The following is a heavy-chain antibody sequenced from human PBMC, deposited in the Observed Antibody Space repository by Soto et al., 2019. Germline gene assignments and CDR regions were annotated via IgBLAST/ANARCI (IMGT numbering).Heavy chain of an antibody. CDR3: AARISITGAHDAFNL. J-gene: IGHJ3*01. CDR1: GFTFDDYA. V-gene: IGHV3-9*01. CDR2: ISWNSGSI. Sequence: EVQLVESGGGLMQPGRSLRLSCATSGFTFDDYAMHWVRQIPGKGLDWVSGISWNSGSIAYADSVKGRFTISRDNAKNSLYLQMDSLRVEDTALYYCAARISITGAHDAFNLWGQGTMVTVSS. D-gene: IGHD1-20*01.